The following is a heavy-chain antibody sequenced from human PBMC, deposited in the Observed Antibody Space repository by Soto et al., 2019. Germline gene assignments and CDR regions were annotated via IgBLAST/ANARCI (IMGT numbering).Heavy chain of an antibody. CDR1: GGTFSSYA. J-gene: IGHJ4*02. V-gene: IGHV1-69*01. Sequence: QVQLVQSGAEVKKPGSSVKVSCKASGGTFSSYAISWVRQAPGQGLECMGGIIPVFGTANYAQKFQGRVTINADESTSTVYMELSSLRSEDTAVYYCARESEDLTSNFDYWGQGTLVTVSS. CDR3: ARESEDLTSNFDY. CDR2: IIPVFGTA.